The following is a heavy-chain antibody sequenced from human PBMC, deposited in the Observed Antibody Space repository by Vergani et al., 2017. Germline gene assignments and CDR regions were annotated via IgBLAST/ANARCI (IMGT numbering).Heavy chain of an antibody. D-gene: IGHD3-10*01. CDR3: VRVADFYGLGNRLLDL. V-gene: IGHV4-59*01. CDR2: MYHSGST. J-gene: IGHJ4*02. Sequence: QVRLQESGPGLVKPSETLSLTCRVSGGSMSGYYWTWIRQPPGKELEWIGYMYHSGSTNYNPPLETRVTISGDTSKNQFSLKLNSVTAADTAVYYCVRVADFYGLGNRLLDLWGGRTVVTVSS. CDR1: GGSMSGYY.